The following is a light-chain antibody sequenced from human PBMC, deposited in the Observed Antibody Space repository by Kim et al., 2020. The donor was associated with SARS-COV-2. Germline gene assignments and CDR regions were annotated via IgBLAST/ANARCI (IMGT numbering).Light chain of an antibody. V-gene: IGKV1-33*01. J-gene: IGKJ5*01. CDR3: QQYDDIPIT. Sequence: DIQMTQSPSSVSASVGDRVIITCQASQDMNNFLNWYQQKPGRAPKLLIYDASNLAAGVPSRFSGSGSGTEFTFTISSLQPEDIAVYYCQQYDDIPITFGQGTRLEIK. CDR2: DAS. CDR1: QDMNNF.